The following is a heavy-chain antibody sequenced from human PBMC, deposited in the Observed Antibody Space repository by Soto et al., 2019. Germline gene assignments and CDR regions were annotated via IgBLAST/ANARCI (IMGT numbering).Heavy chain of an antibody. CDR3: ARTAGPTPFDP. CDR2: IIPVLDLT. D-gene: IGHD6-19*01. V-gene: IGHV1-69*02. Sequence: GASVKVSCKASGGTFSNYTISWVRQAPGQGLEWMGRIIPVLDLTKYSQKFQGRLTITRDTSASTVYMELNNLRSEDTAVYYCARTAGPTPFDPWGHGTPVTVSS. CDR1: GGTFSNYT. J-gene: IGHJ5*02.